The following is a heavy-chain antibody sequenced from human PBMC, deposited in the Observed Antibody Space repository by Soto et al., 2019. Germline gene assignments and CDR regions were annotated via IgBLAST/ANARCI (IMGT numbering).Heavy chain of an antibody. Sequence: PGGSLRLSCAASGFTFSSYAMSWVRQAPGKGLDWVSVISGSGENTYYADSVKGRFTISRDNSKNTLYLQMNSLRAEDTAVYYCAKAPSTMVTELFDYWGQGTLVTVSS. CDR1: GFTFSSYA. V-gene: IGHV3-23*01. J-gene: IGHJ4*02. D-gene: IGHD5-18*01. CDR3: AKAPSTMVTELFDY. CDR2: ISGSGENT.